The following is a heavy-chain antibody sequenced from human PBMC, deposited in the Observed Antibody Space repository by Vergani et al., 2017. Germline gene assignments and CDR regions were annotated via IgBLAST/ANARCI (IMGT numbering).Heavy chain of an antibody. Sequence: QVQLQESGPGLVKPSQTLSLTCTVSGGSISSGSYYWSWIRQPPGKGLEWIGYIYYSGSTNYNPSLKSRVTISVDTSKNQFSLKLSSVTAADTAVYYCARVLGMYYYGSGPYPVPYGMDVWGQGTTVTVSS. CDR2: IYYSGST. D-gene: IGHD3-10*01. CDR3: ARVLGMYYYGSGPYPVPYGMDV. CDR1: GGSISSGSYY. V-gene: IGHV4-61*01. J-gene: IGHJ6*02.